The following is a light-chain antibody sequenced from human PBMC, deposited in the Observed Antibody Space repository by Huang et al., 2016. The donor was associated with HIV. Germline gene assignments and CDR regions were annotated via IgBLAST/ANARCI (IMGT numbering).Light chain of an antibody. V-gene: IGKV1-16*02. CDR3: QQYNSYPYP. Sequence: DIQLTQSPSSLSASVGDRVTITCRASQVNSNSLAWFQQKPGKAPKSLIYAATSLQSVAPAKCSGSGSVTDFTLTFSSLQPEDFATYYCQQYNSYPYPLGQRTKLQIK. CDR2: AAT. CDR1: QVNSNS. J-gene: IGKJ2*01.